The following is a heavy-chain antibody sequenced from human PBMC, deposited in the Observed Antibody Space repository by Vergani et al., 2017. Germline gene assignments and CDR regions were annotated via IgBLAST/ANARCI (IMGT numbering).Heavy chain of an antibody. J-gene: IGHJ6*03. V-gene: IGHV1-18*01. CDR3: ARVPLGYCSSTSCRKPYYYYYMDV. Sequence: QVQLVQSGAEVKKPGASVKVSCKASGYTFTSYGISWVRQAPGQGLEWMGWISAYNGNTNYAQKLQGRVTMTTDTSTSTAYMELRSLRSDDTAVYYCARVPLGYCSSTSCRKPYYYYYMDVWGKGTTVTVSS. CDR1: GYTFTSYG. CDR2: ISAYNGNT. D-gene: IGHD2-2*01.